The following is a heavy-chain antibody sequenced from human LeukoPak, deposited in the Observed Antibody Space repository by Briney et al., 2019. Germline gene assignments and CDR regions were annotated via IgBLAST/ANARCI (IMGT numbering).Heavy chain of an antibody. CDR3: ATAAEPRYMTRPRWFDP. Sequence: ASVKVSCKASGYTFTSYDINWVRQATGQGLEWMGWMNPNSGNTGYAQKFQGRVTMTRNTSISTAYMELSSLRSEDTAVYYCATAAEPRYMTRPRWFDPWGQGTLVTVSS. CDR2: MNPNSGNT. CDR1: GYTFTSYD. D-gene: IGHD1-1*01. V-gene: IGHV1-8*01. J-gene: IGHJ5*02.